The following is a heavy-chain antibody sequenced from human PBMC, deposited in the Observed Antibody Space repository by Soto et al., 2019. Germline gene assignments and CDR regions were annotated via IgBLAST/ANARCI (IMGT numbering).Heavy chain of an antibody. CDR2: IKQDGSEK. CDR3: VRVGRITIFGVVNPYGMDV. D-gene: IGHD3-3*01. Sequence: EVQLVESGGGLVQPGGSLRLSCAASGFTFSSYWMSWVRQAPGKGLEWVANIKQDGSEKYYVDSVKGRFTISRDNAKNSLYLQMNSLRAEDTAVYYCVRVGRITIFGVVNPYGMDVWGQGTTVTVSS. V-gene: IGHV3-7*01. J-gene: IGHJ6*02. CDR1: GFTFSSYW.